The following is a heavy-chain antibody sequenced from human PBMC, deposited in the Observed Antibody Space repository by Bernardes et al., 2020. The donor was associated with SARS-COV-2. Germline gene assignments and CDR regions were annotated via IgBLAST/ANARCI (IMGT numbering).Heavy chain of an antibody. J-gene: IGHJ3*02. V-gene: IGHV1-18*01. Sequence: ASVNVSCKSSVYTFTSYGIIRVRQAPGQGLEWMGWISAYNGNTNYAQKLQGRVTMTTDTSTSTAYMELRSLRSDDTAGYYCERDDSRSWYLAFDIWGQGTMVTVSS. D-gene: IGHD6-13*01. CDR3: ERDDSRSWYLAFDI. CDR2: ISAYNGNT. CDR1: VYTFTSYG.